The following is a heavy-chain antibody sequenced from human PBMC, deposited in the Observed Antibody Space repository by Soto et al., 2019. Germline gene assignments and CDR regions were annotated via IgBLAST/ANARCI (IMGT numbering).Heavy chain of an antibody. CDR3: ARDRKQWLGGYYYYGMDV. Sequence: GASVKVSCKASGYTFTSYGISWVRQAPGQGLEWMGWISAYNGNTKYAQKLQGRVTMTTDTSTSTAYMELRSLRSDDTAVYYCARDRKQWLGGYYYYGMDVWGQGTTVTVSS. J-gene: IGHJ6*02. CDR1: GYTFTSYG. V-gene: IGHV1-18*04. CDR2: ISAYNGNT. D-gene: IGHD6-19*01.